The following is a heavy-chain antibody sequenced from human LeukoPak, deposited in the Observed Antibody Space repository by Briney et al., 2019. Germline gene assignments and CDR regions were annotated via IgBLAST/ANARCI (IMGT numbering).Heavy chain of an antibody. CDR2: IYHSGST. V-gene: IGHV4-38-2*02. J-gene: IGHJ4*02. CDR1: GYSISSDYH. D-gene: IGHD3-3*01. CDR3: ARGNYDFWSGYYDGGGPYYFDY. Sequence: SETLSLTCTVSGYSISSDYHWGWIRQPPGKGLEGIGSIYHSGSTYYNPSLKSRVTISVDTSKKQFSLKLSSVTAADTAVYYCARGNYDFWSGYYDGGGPYYFDYWGQGTLVTVSS.